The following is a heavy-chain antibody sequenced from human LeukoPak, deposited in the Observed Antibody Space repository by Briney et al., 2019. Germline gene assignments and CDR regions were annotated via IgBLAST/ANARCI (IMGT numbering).Heavy chain of an antibody. Sequence: GGSLRLSCAASGFTFSSYAMSWVRQAPGKGLEWVSAISGSGGSTYYADSVKGRFTISGDNSKNTLYLQMNSLRAEDTAVYYCASDYSSGWYENDYWGQGTLVTVSS. CDR3: ASDYSSGWYENDY. CDR1: GFTFSSYA. CDR2: ISGSGGST. J-gene: IGHJ4*02. D-gene: IGHD6-19*01. V-gene: IGHV3-23*01.